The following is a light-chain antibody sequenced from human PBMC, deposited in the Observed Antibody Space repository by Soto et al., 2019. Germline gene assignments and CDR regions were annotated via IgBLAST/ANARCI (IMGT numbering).Light chain of an antibody. CDR3: QQYDSSPRT. Sequence: EVVLTQSPDTLSLSPGKRATLSCRASQSVSSSYLAWYQQRPGQAPRLLIYGASSRAAGIPDRFSGGGSGTDFTLTISRLETEDFAVYYCQQYDSSPRTFGQGNKVDIK. CDR2: GAS. J-gene: IGKJ1*01. CDR1: QSVSSSY. V-gene: IGKV3-20*01.